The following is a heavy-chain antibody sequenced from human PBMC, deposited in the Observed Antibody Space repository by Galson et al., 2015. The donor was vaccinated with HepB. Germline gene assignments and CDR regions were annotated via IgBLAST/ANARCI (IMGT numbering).Heavy chain of an antibody. CDR1: GFTFSSYA. CDR3: AKRLEPRYYYDFWSGSHYPLDY. J-gene: IGHJ4*02. V-gene: IGHV3-23*01. Sequence: SLRLSCAASGFTFSSYAMSWVRQAPGKGLEWVSAISGSGGSTYYADSVKGRFTISRDNSKNTLYLQMNSLRAEDTAVYYCAKRLEPRYYYDFWSGSHYPLDYWGQGTLVTVSS. CDR2: ISGSGGST. D-gene: IGHD3-3*01.